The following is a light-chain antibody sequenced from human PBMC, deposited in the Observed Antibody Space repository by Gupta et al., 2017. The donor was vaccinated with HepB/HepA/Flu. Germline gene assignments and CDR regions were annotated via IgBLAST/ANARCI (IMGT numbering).Light chain of an antibody. J-gene: IGLJ3*02. CDR2: NDS. Sequence: SDVATQPPSVSVAPGQTATISCEGDRMRSKLVQWYQKKPGQAPILVVYNDSERPSGIPDRFSGSNSGNAATLTISRVEDGDEADYYCQVWDSGDPWVFGGGTKLTVL. CDR3: QVWDSGDPWV. V-gene: IGLV3-21*02. CDR1: RMRSKL.